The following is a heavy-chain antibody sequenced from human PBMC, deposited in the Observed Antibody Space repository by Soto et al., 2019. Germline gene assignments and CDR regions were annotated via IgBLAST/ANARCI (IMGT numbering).Heavy chain of an antibody. CDR3: ARDREDTEMVLPFDF. CDR1: GFSFSTYP. V-gene: IGHV3-30-3*01. CDR2: ISYDVNNK. Sequence: PGGSLRLSCAASGFSFSTYPMHWVRQAPGKGLEWVAIISYDVNNKYYADSVKGRFTISRDNSKNTLYLQMNNLRAEDTAVYYYARDREDTEMVLPFDFWGQGTLVTVSS. J-gene: IGHJ4*02. D-gene: IGHD5-18*01.